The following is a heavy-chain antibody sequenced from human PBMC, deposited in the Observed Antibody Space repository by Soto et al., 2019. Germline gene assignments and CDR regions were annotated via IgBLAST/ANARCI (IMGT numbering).Heavy chain of an antibody. CDR3: AKEGVDIVATWETSENYFDY. CDR1: GFTFSSYA. CDR2: ISGSGGST. V-gene: IGHV3-23*01. D-gene: IGHD5-12*01. Sequence: GGSLRLSCAASGFTFSSYAMSWVRQAPGKGLEWVSAISGSGGSTYYADSVKGRFTISRDNSKNTQYLQMNSLRAEDTAVYYCAKEGVDIVATWETSENYFDYWGQGTLVTVSS. J-gene: IGHJ4*02.